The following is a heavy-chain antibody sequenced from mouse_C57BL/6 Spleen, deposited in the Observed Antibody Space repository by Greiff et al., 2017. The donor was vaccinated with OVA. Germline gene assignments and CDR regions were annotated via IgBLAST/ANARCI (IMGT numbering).Heavy chain of an antibody. V-gene: IGHV1-64*01. CDR2: IHPNSGST. D-gene: IGHD3-3*01. J-gene: IGHJ2*01. Sequence: VQLQQPGAELVKPGASVKLSCKASGYTFTSYWMHWVKQRPGQGLEWIGMIHPNSGSTNYNEKFKSKATLTVDKSSSPAYMQLSSLTSEDSAVYYCARETARDYFDYWGQGTTLTVSS. CDR3: ARETARDYFDY. CDR1: GYTFTSYW.